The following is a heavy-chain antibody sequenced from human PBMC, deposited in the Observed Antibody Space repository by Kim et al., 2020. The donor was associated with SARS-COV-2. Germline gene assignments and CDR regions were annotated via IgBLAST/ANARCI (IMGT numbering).Heavy chain of an antibody. J-gene: IGHJ5*02. D-gene: IGHD6-6*01. Sequence: YRPSRGSRVTISVDTSKNQFSLSLSAVTAADTAVYYCARRGIAARRGFDPWGQGTLVTVSS. CDR3: ARRGIAARRGFDP. V-gene: IGHV4-34*01.